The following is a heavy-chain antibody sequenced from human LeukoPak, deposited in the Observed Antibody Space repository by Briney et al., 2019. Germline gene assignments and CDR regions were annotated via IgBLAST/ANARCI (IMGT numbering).Heavy chain of an antibody. CDR1: GFTFSSNA. J-gene: IGHJ4*02. V-gene: IGHV3-30-3*01. CDR3: ARDGGSYRFDY. Sequence: PGGSLRLSCAASGFTFSSNAMHWVRQAPGKGLEWVAVISYDGSNKYYADSVKGRFTISRDNSKNTLYLQMNSLRAEDTAVYYCARDGGSYRFDYWGQGTLVTVSS. D-gene: IGHD1-26*01. CDR2: ISYDGSNK.